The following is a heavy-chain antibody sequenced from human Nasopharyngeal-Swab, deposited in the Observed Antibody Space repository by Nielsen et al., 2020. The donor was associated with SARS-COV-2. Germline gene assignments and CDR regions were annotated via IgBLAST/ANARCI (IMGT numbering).Heavy chain of an antibody. CDR1: GFTFSSYW. Sequence: SLRLSCAASGFTFSSYWMHWVRQAPGKGLVWVSRINSDGSSTSYADSVKGRFTISRDNAKNTLYLQMNSLRAEDTAVYYCAIISHDYGDFFDYWGQGTLVTVSS. D-gene: IGHD4-17*01. J-gene: IGHJ4*02. CDR2: INSDGSST. V-gene: IGHV3-74*01. CDR3: AIISHDYGDFFDY.